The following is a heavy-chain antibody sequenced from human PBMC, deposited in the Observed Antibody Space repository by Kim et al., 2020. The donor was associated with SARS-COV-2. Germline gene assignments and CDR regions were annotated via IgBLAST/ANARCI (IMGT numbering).Heavy chain of an antibody. J-gene: IGHJ6*02. V-gene: IGHV3-30*18. CDR3: AKGFGGWFDSSGLAYSMDV. CDR1: GFTFRGYG. Sequence: GGSLRLSCAASGFTFRGYGMHWVRQAPGKGLEWVAVMSCDGSSKHYGDSVRGRFTISRDNSKNTLDLQMNSLRVEDTAVYYCAKGFGGWFDSSGLAYSMDVWGQGTTVTVSS. CDR2: MSCDGSSK. D-gene: IGHD3-22*01.